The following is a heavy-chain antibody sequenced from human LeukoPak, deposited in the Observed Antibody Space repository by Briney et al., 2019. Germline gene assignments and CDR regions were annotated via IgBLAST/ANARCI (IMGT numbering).Heavy chain of an antibody. D-gene: IGHD2-2*01. Sequence: ASVKVSCKASGGTLSSYGISWVRQAPGQGLEWMGWISAYNGNTNYAQKLQGRVTMTTDTSTSTAYMERRSLRSADTAVYYCARAGGYCSSTSCYLGAFDIWGQGTMVTVSS. CDR2: ISAYNGNT. J-gene: IGHJ3*02. CDR1: GGTLSSYG. V-gene: IGHV1-18*01. CDR3: ARAGGYCSSTSCYLGAFDI.